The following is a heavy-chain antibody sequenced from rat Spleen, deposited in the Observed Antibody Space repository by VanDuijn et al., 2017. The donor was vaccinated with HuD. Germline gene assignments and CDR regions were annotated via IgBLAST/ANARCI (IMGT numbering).Heavy chain of an antibody. CDR3: ARRFDFDY. J-gene: IGHJ2*01. Sequence: EVQLVESGGDLVKPGGSLKLSCAASGFTFSDFHLAWVRQAPTKGLEWVASINYDGYNTYYRDSVKGRFTISRDNAKSTLYLQMDSLRSEDTATYYCARRFDFDYWGHGVMVTVSS. V-gene: IGHV5-7*01. D-gene: IGHD4-3*01. CDR1: GFTFSDFH. CDR2: INYDGYNT.